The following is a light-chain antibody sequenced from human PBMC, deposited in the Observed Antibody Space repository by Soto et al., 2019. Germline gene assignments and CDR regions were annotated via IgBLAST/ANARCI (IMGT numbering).Light chain of an antibody. CDR2: GAS. CDR3: QKYDSSSIT. V-gene: IGKV3-20*01. J-gene: IGKJ5*01. Sequence: EIVLTQSPGTLSLSPGERATLSCRASQSVSSSYLAWYQQKPGQAPRLLIYGASSRATGIPDRFSGSGSGTDFTLTISRLETEGIAGYYSQKYDSSSITFGQGTRLESK. CDR1: QSVSSSY.